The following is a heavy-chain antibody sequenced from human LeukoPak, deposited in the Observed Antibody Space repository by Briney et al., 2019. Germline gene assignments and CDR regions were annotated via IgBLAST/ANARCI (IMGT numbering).Heavy chain of an antibody. D-gene: IGHD3-16*01. Sequence: ASMKVSCKASGGTFSSYAISWVRQAPGQGLEWMGRIIPILGIANYAQKFQGRVTITADKSTSTAYMELSSLRSEDTAVYYCARALTPSDAFDIWGQGTMVTVSS. CDR2: IIPILGIA. V-gene: IGHV1-69*04. CDR3: ARALTPSDAFDI. J-gene: IGHJ3*02. CDR1: GGTFSSYA.